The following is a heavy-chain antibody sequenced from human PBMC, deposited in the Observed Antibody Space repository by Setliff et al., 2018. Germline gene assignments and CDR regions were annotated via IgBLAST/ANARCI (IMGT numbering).Heavy chain of an antibody. Sequence: KTSETLSLTCDIKGGAVSGFYWSWIRQTPGKDLEWIGEISHNGRVSSSPSLKSRVTISVDTSKNQFSLKLSSVTAADTAVYYCAREVTGSSSWFEGAFDIWGQGTMVTVSS. J-gene: IGHJ3*02. CDR2: ISHNGRV. V-gene: IGHV4-34*01. D-gene: IGHD6-13*01. CDR3: AREVTGSSSWFEGAFDI. CDR1: GGAVSGFY.